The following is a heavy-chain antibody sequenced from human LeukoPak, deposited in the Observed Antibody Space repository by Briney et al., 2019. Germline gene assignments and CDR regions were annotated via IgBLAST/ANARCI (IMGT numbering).Heavy chain of an antibody. CDR2: IKQDGSEK. V-gene: IGHV3-7*01. CDR3: ARWGRGLAY. D-gene: IGHD3-16*01. CDR1: GFTFSSYW. J-gene: IGHJ4*02. Sequence: GGSLRLSCAASGFTFSSYWMNWVRQAPGEGLEWVANIKQDGSEKYYVDSVKGRFTISRDNAKNSLYLQMNSLRVEDTAVYYCARWGRGLAYWGQGTLVTVSS.